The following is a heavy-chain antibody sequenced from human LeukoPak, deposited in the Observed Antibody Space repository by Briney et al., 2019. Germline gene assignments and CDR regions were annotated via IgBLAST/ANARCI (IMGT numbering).Heavy chain of an antibody. CDR3: ARYYCSGGSCYSDYYYYYMDV. CDR2: IYYSGST. J-gene: IGHJ6*03. V-gene: IGHV4-39*07. D-gene: IGHD2-15*01. CDR1: GGSISSSSYY. Sequence: SETLSLTCTVSGGSISSSSYYWGWIRQPPGKGLEWIGSIYYSGSTYYNPSLKSRVTISVDTSKNQFSLKLSSVTAADTAVYYCARYYCSGGSCYSDYYYYYMDVWGKGTTVTVSS.